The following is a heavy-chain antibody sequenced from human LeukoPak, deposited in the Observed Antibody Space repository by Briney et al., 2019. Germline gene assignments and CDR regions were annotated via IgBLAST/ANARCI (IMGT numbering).Heavy chain of an antibody. CDR2: ISSSGSTI. CDR3: ARIHYDFWSGYYTGWDY. CDR1: GLTFSSYE. Sequence: GGSLRLSCAASGLTFSSYEMNWVRQAPGKGLEWVSYISSSGSTIYYADSVKGRFTISRDNAKNSLYLQMNSLRAEDTAVYYCARIHYDFWSGYYTGWDYWGQGTLVTVSS. J-gene: IGHJ4*02. V-gene: IGHV3-48*03. D-gene: IGHD3-3*01.